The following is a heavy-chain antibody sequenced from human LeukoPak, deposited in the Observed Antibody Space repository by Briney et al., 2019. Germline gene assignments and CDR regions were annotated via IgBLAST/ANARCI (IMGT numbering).Heavy chain of an antibody. J-gene: IGHJ4*02. CDR2: ISGSGGST. CDR1: GFTFSSYA. V-gene: IGHV3-23*01. D-gene: IGHD5-24*01. Sequence: GGSLRLSCAASGFTFSSYAMSWVRQAPGKGLEWVSAISGSGGSTYYADSVKGRFTISRDNSKNTLYLQMNSLGAEDTAVYYCAKDKAVEMATMFDYWGQGTPVTVSS. CDR3: AKDKAVEMATMFDY.